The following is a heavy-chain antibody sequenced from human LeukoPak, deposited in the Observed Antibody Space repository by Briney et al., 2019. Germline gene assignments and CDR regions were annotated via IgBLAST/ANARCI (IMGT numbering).Heavy chain of an antibody. CDR1: GFTFSDYY. CDR2: ISSSGSTI. V-gene: IGHV3-11*04. D-gene: IGHD1-26*01. J-gene: IGHJ3*02. Sequence: PGGSLRLSCAASGFTFSDYYMSWIRQAPGKGLEWVSYISSSGSTIYYADSVKGRFTISRDNSKNTLYLQMNSLRTEDAAMYFCARGRTGSFDVFDIWGRGTMVTVSS. CDR3: ARGRTGSFDVFDI.